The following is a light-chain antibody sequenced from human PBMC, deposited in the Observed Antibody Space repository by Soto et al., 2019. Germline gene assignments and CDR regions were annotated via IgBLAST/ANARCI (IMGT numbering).Light chain of an antibody. CDR1: QSVNGY. CDR3: LQHHAWPWT. Sequence: EIVMTQSPGTLSVFPGESVTLSCRASQSVNGYLDWFQHKPGQAPRLVLKRIFIRSIGVPARFSGSGSEPEFTLTINGLQSEDSGVYYCLQHHAWPWTFGQGTKVEIK. J-gene: IGKJ1*01. CDR2: RIF. V-gene: IGKV3-15*01.